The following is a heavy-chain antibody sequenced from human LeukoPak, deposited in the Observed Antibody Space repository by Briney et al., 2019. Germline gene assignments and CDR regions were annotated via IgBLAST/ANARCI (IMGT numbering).Heavy chain of an antibody. J-gene: IGHJ4*02. CDR2: MFSSMTT. CDR3: ARHSIGSGWYSPFDS. Sequence: SETLSLTCTVSGDSVSRSSHYWGWIRQSPGKGLEWIGSMFSSMTTHYSPSLKSRVTISVDTSKNQFSLKLSSVTAADTAVYYCARHSIGSGWYSPFDSWGQGTLGNGSS. CDR1: GDSVSRSSHY. V-gene: IGHV4-39*01. D-gene: IGHD6-19*01.